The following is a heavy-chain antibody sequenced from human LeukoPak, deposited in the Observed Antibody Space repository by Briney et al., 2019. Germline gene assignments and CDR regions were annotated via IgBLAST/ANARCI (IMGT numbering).Heavy chain of an antibody. CDR2: ISGSGGST. Sequence: GGSLRLSCAASGFTFSSYGMSWVRQAPGKGLEWVSAISGSGGSTYYADSVKGRFTISRDNGKNTLYLQMNSLRAEDSAVYYCARRGPEIVATIDYWGQGTLVTVSS. D-gene: IGHD5-12*01. CDR1: GFTFSSYG. CDR3: ARRGPEIVATIDY. J-gene: IGHJ4*02. V-gene: IGHV3-23*01.